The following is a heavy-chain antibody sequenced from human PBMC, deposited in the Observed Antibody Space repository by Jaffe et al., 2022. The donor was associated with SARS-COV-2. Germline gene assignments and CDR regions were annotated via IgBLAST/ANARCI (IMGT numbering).Heavy chain of an antibody. V-gene: IGHV1-69*02. CDR2: IIPILGIA. J-gene: IGHJ6*02. CDR1: GGTFSSYT. CDR3: ARVSSGPSYGMDV. Sequence: QVQLVQSGAEVKKPGSSVKVSCKASGGTFSSYTISWVRQAPGQGLEWMGRIIPILGIANYAQKFQGRVTITADKSTSTAYMELSSLRSEDTAVYYCARVSSGPSYGMDVWGQGTTVTVSS. D-gene: IGHD6-19*01.